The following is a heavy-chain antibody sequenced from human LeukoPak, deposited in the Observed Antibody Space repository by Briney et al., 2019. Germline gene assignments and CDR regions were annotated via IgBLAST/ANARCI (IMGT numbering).Heavy chain of an antibody. CDR3: AKYLGHMVRGVITPLGY. V-gene: IGHV3-23*01. CDR1: GFTFSDYA. J-gene: IGHJ4*02. D-gene: IGHD3-10*01. CDR2: IIGDGSAT. Sequence: PGGSLRLSCTASGFTFSDYAMSWVRQAPGKGLEWVSAIIGDGSATEHADSVKGRFTISRDNSKNTLYLQMSSLRAEDTAVYYRAKYLGHMVRGVITPLGYWGQGTLVTVSS.